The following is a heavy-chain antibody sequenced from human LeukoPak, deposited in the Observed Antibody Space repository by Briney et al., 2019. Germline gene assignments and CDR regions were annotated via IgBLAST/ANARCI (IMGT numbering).Heavy chain of an antibody. V-gene: IGHV1-2*02. CDR1: GYTFTGYY. CDR2: ISPNSGGT. Sequence: ASVKVSCKASGYTFTGYYVNWVRQAPGQGLEWMGWISPNSGGTNYAQKFQGRVTMSRDTSISTAYMEPSRLRSDDTALYYCARDRVIVGPSDGFDIWGQGTMVTVSS. D-gene: IGHD3-22*01. CDR3: ARDRVIVGPSDGFDI. J-gene: IGHJ3*02.